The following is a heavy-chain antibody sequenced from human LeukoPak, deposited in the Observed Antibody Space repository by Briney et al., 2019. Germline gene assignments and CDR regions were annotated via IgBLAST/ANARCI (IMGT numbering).Heavy chain of an antibody. CDR1: GGSISSYY. J-gene: IGHJ6*02. V-gene: IGHV4-59*01. Sequence: SETLSLTCTVSGGSISSYYWSWIRQPPGKGLEWIGYIYYSGSTNYNPSLKSRVTISVDTSKNQFSLKLSSVTAADTAVYYCARDSRSADFCSGYYTDYYYYSMDVWGQGTTVTVSS. D-gene: IGHD3-3*01. CDR2: IYYSGST. CDR3: ARDSRSADFCSGYYTDYYYYSMDV.